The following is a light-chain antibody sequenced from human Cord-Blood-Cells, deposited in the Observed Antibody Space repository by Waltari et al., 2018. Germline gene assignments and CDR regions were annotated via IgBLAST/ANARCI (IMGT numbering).Light chain of an antibody. J-gene: IGLJ3*02. CDR2: YDS. CDR1: NIGSKS. V-gene: IGLV3-21*04. CDR3: QVWDSSSDHCV. Sequence: SYVMTQPPSVSVAPGKTARITCGGNNIGSKSVHWYQKKPGQAPVLVIYYDSDRPSGIPERFSGSNSGNTATLNISRVEAGDEADYYCQVWDSSSDHCVFGGGTKLTVL.